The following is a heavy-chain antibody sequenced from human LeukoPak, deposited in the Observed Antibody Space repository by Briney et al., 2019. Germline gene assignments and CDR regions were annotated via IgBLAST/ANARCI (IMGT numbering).Heavy chain of an antibody. Sequence: PSGTLSLTCSVSGVSISSSNWWNWVRQPPGKGLEWIGEIYHSGSTNYNPSLKSRVTISVDTSKNQFSLKLSSVTAADTAVYYCARVYYSSSYDHWYFDLWGRGTLVTVSS. J-gene: IGHJ2*01. CDR2: IYHSGST. CDR3: ARVYYSSSYDHWYFDL. V-gene: IGHV4-4*02. D-gene: IGHD6-13*01. CDR1: GVSISSSNW.